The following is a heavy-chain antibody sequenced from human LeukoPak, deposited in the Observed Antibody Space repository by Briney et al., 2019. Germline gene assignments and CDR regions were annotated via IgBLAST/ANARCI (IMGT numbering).Heavy chain of an antibody. CDR3: ARRDSSSFGGYYYYYMDV. CDR1: GYSFTSYW. V-gene: IGHV5-51*01. J-gene: IGHJ6*03. D-gene: IGHD6-13*01. CDR2: IYPGDSDT. Sequence: GESLKISCKGSGYSFTSYWIGWVRQMPGKGLEWMGIIYPGDSDTRYSPSFQGQVTISADKSISTAYLQWSSLKASDTAVYYCARRDSSSFGGYYYYYMDVWGKGTTVTVSS.